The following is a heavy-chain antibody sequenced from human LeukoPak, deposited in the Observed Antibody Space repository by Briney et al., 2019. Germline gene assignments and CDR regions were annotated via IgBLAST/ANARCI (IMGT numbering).Heavy chain of an antibody. CDR1: GGSISSGDYY. CDR2: IYYSGST. D-gene: IGHD3-22*01. CDR3: ARADKPYYYDSSGYSFDY. V-gene: IGHV4-30-4*01. J-gene: IGHJ4*02. Sequence: SQTLSLTCTVSGGSISSGDYYWSWIRQPPGKGLEWIGYIYYSGSTCYNPSLKSRVTISVDTSKNQFSLKLSSVTAADTAVYYCARADKPYYYDSSGYSFDYWGQGTLVTVSS.